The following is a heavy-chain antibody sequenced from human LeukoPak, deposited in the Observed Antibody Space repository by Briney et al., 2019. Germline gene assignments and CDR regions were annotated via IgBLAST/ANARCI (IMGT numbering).Heavy chain of an antibody. Sequence: PGGSLRLSCAASGFTFSSYGMHWVRQAPGKGLEWVAFIRYDGSNKYYADSVKGRFTISRDNSKNTLYLQMNSLRAEDTAVYYCASRRAVAGNGLDYWGQGTLVTVSS. CDR2: IRYDGSNK. CDR3: ASRRAVAGNGLDY. J-gene: IGHJ4*02. D-gene: IGHD6-19*01. CDR1: GFTFSSYG. V-gene: IGHV3-30*02.